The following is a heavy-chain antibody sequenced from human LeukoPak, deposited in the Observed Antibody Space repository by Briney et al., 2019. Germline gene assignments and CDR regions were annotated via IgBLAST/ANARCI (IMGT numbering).Heavy chain of an antibody. CDR3: ADGEGRPLNY. V-gene: IGHV3-7*02. CDR1: GFTFSSYW. D-gene: IGHD3-3*01. CDR2: IKEDGSEK. Sequence: GGSLRLSCAAAGFTFSSYWMSWVRQAPGKGLEWVANIKEDGSEKYYVDSVKGRFAISRDNAKNSLYLQMNSLRAEDTAVYYCADGEGRPLNYWGRGILVTVSS. J-gene: IGHJ4*02.